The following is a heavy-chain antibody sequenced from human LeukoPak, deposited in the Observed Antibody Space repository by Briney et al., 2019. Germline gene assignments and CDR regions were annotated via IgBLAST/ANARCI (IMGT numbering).Heavy chain of an antibody. Sequence: GESLRLSCAASGFTFSSYAMSWVRQAPGKGLEWVSAISGSGGSTYYADSVKGRFTISRDNSKNTLYLQMNSLRAEDTAVYYCAKSRDPYYDILTGYSFDYWGQGTLVTVSS. V-gene: IGHV3-23*01. CDR2: ISGSGGST. D-gene: IGHD3-9*01. J-gene: IGHJ4*02. CDR3: AKSRDPYYDILTGYSFDY. CDR1: GFTFSSYA.